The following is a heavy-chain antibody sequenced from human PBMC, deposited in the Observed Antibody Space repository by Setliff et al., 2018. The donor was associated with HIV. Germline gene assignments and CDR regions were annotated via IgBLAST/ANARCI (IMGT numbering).Heavy chain of an antibody. Sequence: PSETLSLTCTVSGGSSSGSYYWSWIRQPAGKGLEWIGRIHTSGSTKYNPSLKSRVTISVDTSKNQFSLKLSSVTAADTAVYYCARYSGSYYYFDYWGQGTLVTSPQ. D-gene: IGHD1-26*01. J-gene: IGHJ4*02. CDR1: GGSSSGSYY. CDR3: ARYSGSYYYFDY. CDR2: IHTSGST. V-gene: IGHV4-61*02.